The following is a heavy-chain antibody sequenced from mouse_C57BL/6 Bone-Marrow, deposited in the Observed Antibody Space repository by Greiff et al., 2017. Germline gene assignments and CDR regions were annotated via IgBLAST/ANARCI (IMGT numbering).Heavy chain of an antibody. CDR1: GYTFTSYW. CDR3: ARLLGAY. V-gene: IGHV1-50*01. D-gene: IGHD4-1*01. Sequence: QVQLQQPGAELVKPGASVKLSCKASGYTFTSYWMQWVKQRPGQGLEWIGEIDPSDSYTNYNQKFKGKATLTVDTSSSTAYMELHSLTSEDSAVYFCARLLGAYWGQGTLVTVSA. J-gene: IGHJ3*01. CDR2: IDPSDSYT.